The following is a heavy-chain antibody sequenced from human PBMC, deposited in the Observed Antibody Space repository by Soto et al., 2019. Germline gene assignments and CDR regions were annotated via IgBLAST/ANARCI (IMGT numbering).Heavy chain of an antibody. CDR3: VRDGTKTLRDWFDP. Sequence: KTSETLSLTCTVSGASISCFYWSWIRKSAGKGLEWIGRIYATGTTDYNPSLKSRVMMSVDTSKKQFSLKLRSVTAADTAVYYCVRDGTKTLRDWFDPWGQGISVTV. D-gene: IGHD1-1*01. J-gene: IGHJ5*02. V-gene: IGHV4-4*07. CDR2: IYATGTT. CDR1: GASISCFY.